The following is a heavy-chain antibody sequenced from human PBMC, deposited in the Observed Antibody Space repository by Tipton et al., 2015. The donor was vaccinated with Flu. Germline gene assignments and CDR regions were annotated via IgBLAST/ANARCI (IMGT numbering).Heavy chain of an antibody. CDR2: IWYDGSNK. Sequence: SLRLSCAASGFTFSSYGMHWVRQAPGKGLEWVAVIWYDGSNKYYADSVKGRFTISRDNSKNTLYLQMNSLRAEDTTVYYCARLGGHSGLSSLHTIFGVSFDYWGQGTLVTVSS. CDR3: ARLGGHSGLSSLHTIFGVSFDY. D-gene: IGHD3-3*01. J-gene: IGHJ4*02. V-gene: IGHV3-33*01. CDR1: GFTFSSYG.